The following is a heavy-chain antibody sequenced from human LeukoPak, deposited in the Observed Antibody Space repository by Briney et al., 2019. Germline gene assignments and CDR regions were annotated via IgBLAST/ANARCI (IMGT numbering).Heavy chain of an antibody. CDR2: ISYDGSNK. CDR1: GFTFSSYA. Sequence: SGGSVRLSCAASGFTFSSYAIQWVRQAPGKGLEWVAVISYDGSNKDYADSVKGRFTISRDYSKNTLYLQMNSLRAEDTAVYYCARDYYDSSGGRFDIWGQGTMVTVSS. V-gene: IGHV3-30-3*01. CDR3: ARDYYDSSGGRFDI. D-gene: IGHD3-22*01. J-gene: IGHJ3*02.